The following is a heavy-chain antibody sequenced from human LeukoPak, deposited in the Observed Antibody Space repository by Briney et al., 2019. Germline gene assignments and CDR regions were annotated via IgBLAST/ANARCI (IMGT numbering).Heavy chain of an antibody. CDR1: GGSCRGYY. Sequence: SETQSLNCAVYGGSCRGYYCGWIREPPGAGPEWTGEINHRGSTNSNPSLTRRVALSVDTSKNQLSLERSSLTAADTAVYYCARGLDQYCSGSYYNDYWGQGTLVTVSS. CDR3: ARGLDQYCSGSYYNDY. J-gene: IGHJ4*02. V-gene: IGHV4-34*01. CDR2: INHRGST. D-gene: IGHD3-10*01.